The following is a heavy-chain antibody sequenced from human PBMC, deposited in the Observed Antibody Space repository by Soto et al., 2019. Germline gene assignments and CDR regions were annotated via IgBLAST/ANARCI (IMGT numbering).Heavy chain of an antibody. CDR2: IYYSGST. V-gene: IGHV4-30-4*01. CDR1: GGSISSGDYY. Sequence: QVQLQESGPGLVKPSQTLSLTCTVSGGSISSGDYYWSWIRQPPGKGLVWIGYIYYSGSTYYNPSLKSRVTISVDTSTNQFTQKLSSVTAADAAVYYCAREHPYCSGGRCYFDYWGQGTLVTVSS. CDR3: AREHPYCSGGRCYFDY. D-gene: IGHD2-15*01. J-gene: IGHJ4*02.